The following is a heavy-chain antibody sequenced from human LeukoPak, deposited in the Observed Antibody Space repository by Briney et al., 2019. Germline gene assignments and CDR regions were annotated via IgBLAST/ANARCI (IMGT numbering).Heavy chain of an antibody. CDR2: IYHSGNT. D-gene: IGHD5-18*01. CDR3: ARGSLRGYSYYGMDV. V-gene: IGHV4-39*07. J-gene: IGHJ6*02. CDR1: GGSFSSSAYY. Sequence: SETLSLTCIVSGGSFSSSAYYWGWIRQPPGEGLQWIGSIYHSGNTYYNSSLKSRVTISVDKSKNHFSLRLDSVTAADTAVYFCARGSLRGYSYYGMDVWGQGTTVTVSS.